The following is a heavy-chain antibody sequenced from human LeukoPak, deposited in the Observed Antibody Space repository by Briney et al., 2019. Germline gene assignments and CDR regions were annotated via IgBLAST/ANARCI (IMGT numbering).Heavy chain of an antibody. Sequence: PSETLSLTCAVYGGSFSGYYWSWIRQPPGKGLEWIGEINHSGSTNYNPSLKSRVTISVDTSKNQFSLKLSSVTAADTAVYYCARRVVVPAAAKMAAFDIWGQRTMVTVSS. D-gene: IGHD2-2*01. CDR3: ARRVVVPAAAKMAAFDI. J-gene: IGHJ3*02. V-gene: IGHV4-34*01. CDR1: GGSFSGYY. CDR2: INHSGST.